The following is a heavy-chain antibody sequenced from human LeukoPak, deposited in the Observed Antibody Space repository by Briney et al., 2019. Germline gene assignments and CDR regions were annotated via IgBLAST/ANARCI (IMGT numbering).Heavy chain of an antibody. D-gene: IGHD1-20*01. CDR1: GGSISSYY. CDR3: ARDYRDSRITGTGADYYYYYYMDV. V-gene: IGHV4-59*01. CDR2: IYYSGST. Sequence: SETLSLTCTVSGGSISSYYWSWIRQPPGKGLEWIGYIYYSGSTNYNPSLKSRVTISVDTSKNQFSLKLSSVTAADTAVYYCARDYRDSRITGTGADYYYYYYMDVWGKGTTVTVSS. J-gene: IGHJ6*03.